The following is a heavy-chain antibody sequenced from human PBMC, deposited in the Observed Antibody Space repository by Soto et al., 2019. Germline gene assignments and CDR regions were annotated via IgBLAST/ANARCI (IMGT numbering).Heavy chain of an antibody. Sequence: SLRLSCAASGFTFSSYSMNWVRQAPGKGLEWVSSISSSSSYIYYADSVKGRFTISRDNAKNSLYLQMNSLRAEDTAVYYCARDRSIAARPYSYGPHTMGYWGQGTLVTVSS. CDR1: GFTFSSYS. CDR3: ARDRSIAARPYSYGPHTMGY. D-gene: IGHD6-6*01. CDR2: ISSSSSYI. V-gene: IGHV3-21*01. J-gene: IGHJ4*02.